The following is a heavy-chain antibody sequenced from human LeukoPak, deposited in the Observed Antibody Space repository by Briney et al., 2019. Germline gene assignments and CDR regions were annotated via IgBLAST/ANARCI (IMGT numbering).Heavy chain of an antibody. D-gene: IGHD3-22*01. CDR2: INPGDSET. V-gene: IGHV5-51*01. J-gene: IGHJ4*02. CDR3: ARGTLYYGDYFNY. CDR1: GFGFTNYW. Sequence: GESLKISCKGSGFGFTNYWIGWVRQIPGKVLEWMGIINPGDSETRYSPSFQSQVTISADKSISTAYLQWSSLEASDTAIYYCARGTLYYGDYFNYWGQGTLVTVSS.